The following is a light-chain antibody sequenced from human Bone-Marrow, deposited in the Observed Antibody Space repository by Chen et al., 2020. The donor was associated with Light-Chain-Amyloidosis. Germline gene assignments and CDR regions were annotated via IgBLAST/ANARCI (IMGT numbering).Light chain of an antibody. Sequence: QSVLTQPPSVSGAPGQRVTISCTGTTSNIGADYDVHWYQQVPGTAPKLLILANSNRPSGVPDRFSGSRSGPSASLAITGLQAEDEAHYYCQSYDNSLTSLVFGGGTKLTVL. CDR2: ANS. CDR1: TSNIGADYD. J-gene: IGLJ3*02. V-gene: IGLV1-40*01. CDR3: QSYDNSLTSLV.